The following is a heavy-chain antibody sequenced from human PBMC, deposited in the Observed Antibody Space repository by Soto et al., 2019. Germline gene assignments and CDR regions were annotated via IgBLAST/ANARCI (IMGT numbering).Heavy chain of an antibody. D-gene: IGHD3-10*01. CDR1: GFSFSTNGVG. V-gene: IGHV2-70*13. CDR2: IDWYDDK. J-gene: IGHJ4*02. CDR3: ARTDGSRSYFAY. Sequence: SGPTLLNPTQNLTLTCTFSGFSFSTNGVGVTWIRQAPGKALEWLALIDWYDDKYYSTSLKARLTISKDTSKNQVVLSMTNMDPVDTATYYCARTDGSRSYFAYSGLGTPVTVSS.